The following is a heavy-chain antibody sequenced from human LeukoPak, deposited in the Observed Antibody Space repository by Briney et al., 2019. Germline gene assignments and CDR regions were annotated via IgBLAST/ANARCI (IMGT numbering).Heavy chain of an antibody. CDR1: GFTFSYFW. CDR3: ARDNRGSRLFPRNYYYYYMDV. CDR2: IKQDGSEK. D-gene: IGHD2-21*01. Sequence: GGSLRLSCAASGFTFSYFWMSWVRQAPGKGLEWVANIKQDGSEKYYVDSVKGRFTISRDNAKNSVYLQMNSLRAEDTAVYYCARDNRGSRLFPRNYYYYYMDVWGKGTTVTVSS. V-gene: IGHV3-7*01. J-gene: IGHJ6*03.